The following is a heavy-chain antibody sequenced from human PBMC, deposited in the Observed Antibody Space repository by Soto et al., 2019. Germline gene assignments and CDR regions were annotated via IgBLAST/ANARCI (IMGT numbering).Heavy chain of an antibody. CDR3: VRQLHNWFDP. CDR1: GGSINSNNYY. V-gene: IGHV4-39*07. Sequence: SETLSLTCTVSGGSINSNNYYWGWVRQPPGKGLDWIGNIYYTGTTYYNPSLKSRVTISVDTSKNQFSLKLSSVTAADTAVYYCVRQLHNWFDPWGQGTLVTVSS. J-gene: IGHJ5*02. CDR2: IYYTGTT. D-gene: IGHD1-1*01.